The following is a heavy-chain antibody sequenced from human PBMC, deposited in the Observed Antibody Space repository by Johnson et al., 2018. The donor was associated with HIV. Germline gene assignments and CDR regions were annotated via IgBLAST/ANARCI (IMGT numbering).Heavy chain of an antibody. Sequence: EVQLVESGGGLVQPGGSLRLSCAASGFTVSSNYMSWVRQAPGKGLDWVSVIFSGGTTYYADSVNGRFTISRHNSKNTLYLQMNSLGVEDPAVYYCARQLDYYDSSGYWVDTLDIWGQGTGVTVA. D-gene: IGHD3-22*01. CDR2: IFSGGTT. CDR3: ARQLDYYDSSGYWVDTLDI. J-gene: IGHJ3*02. CDR1: GFTVSSNY. V-gene: IGHV3-66*04.